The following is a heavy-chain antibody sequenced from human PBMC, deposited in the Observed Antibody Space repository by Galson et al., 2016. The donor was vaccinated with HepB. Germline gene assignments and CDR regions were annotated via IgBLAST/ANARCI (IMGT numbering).Heavy chain of an antibody. D-gene: IGHD4-17*01. CDR1: GDTFSSFY. V-gene: IGHV1-46*01. CDR3: ARERNYGDYEYYHYYGMDV. Sequence: SVKVSCKASGDTFSSFYMDWVRQAPGQGLEWMGIINPTNGRTRYAQKFQGRVTMTRDTSTSTVYMELRSLRSGDTAVYYCARERNYGDYEYYHYYGMDVWGQGTTVTVSS. CDR2: INPTNGRT. J-gene: IGHJ6*02.